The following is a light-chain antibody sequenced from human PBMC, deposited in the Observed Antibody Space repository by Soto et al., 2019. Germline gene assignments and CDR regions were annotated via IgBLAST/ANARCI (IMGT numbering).Light chain of an antibody. J-gene: IGKJ1*01. CDR2: GAS. CDR1: QSISSSF. Sequence: EIELTQSPGTLSLSPGERATISCRASQSISSSFVAWYQQRPGQSPRLIYYGASIRSTGIPDWFSSSGSRTFFTLTISRLEPEDVAVYYCQQYGNSKTFGQGTKVDI. CDR3: QQYGNSKT. V-gene: IGKV3-20*01.